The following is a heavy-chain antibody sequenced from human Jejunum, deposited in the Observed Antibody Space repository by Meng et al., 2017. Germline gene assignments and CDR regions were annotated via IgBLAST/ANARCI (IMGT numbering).Heavy chain of an antibody. CDR2: IFRTGTS. CDR3: ARKGGTYSTGHFPHFDY. J-gene: IGHJ4*02. V-gene: IGHV4-4*02. CDR1: VDSISSDNW. Sequence: VELQEAGPGLVKPSGTLSLTCAVSVDSISSDNWWSWVRQPPGKGPEWIGDIFRTGTSNYSPSLRSRVAIYMDKSKNQFSLSLNSVTAADTAVYYCARKGGTYSTGHFPHFDYWGQGTLVTVSS. D-gene: IGHD6-19*01.